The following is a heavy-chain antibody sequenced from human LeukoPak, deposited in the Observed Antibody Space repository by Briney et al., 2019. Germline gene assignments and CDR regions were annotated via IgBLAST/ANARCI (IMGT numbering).Heavy chain of an antibody. CDR1: GFTISSNY. CDR3: AREASQYYNWFDP. CDR2: IYSGGIT. D-gene: IGHD2/OR15-2a*01. V-gene: IGHV3-53*01. J-gene: IGHJ5*02. Sequence: GGSLRLSCAASGFTISSNYMSWVRQAPGKGPEWVSVIYSGGITYYADSVKGRFTISRDNSKNTLYLQMNNLRAEDTAVYYCAREASQYYNWFDPWGQGTLVTVSS.